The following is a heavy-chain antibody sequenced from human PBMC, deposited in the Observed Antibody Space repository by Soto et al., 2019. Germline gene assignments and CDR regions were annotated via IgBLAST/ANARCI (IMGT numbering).Heavy chain of an antibody. CDR1: GGTFSSYA. D-gene: IGHD6-13*01. V-gene: IGHV1-69*13. CDR3: AREGSEGIAAAGIYYYYGIDV. CDR2: IIPIFGTA. Sequence: SVKVSCKASGGTFSSYAISWVRQAPGQGLEWMGGIIPIFGTANYAQKFQGRVTITADESTSTAYMELSSLRSEDTAVYYCAREGSEGIAAAGIYYYYGIDVWGQGTTVTVSS. J-gene: IGHJ6*02.